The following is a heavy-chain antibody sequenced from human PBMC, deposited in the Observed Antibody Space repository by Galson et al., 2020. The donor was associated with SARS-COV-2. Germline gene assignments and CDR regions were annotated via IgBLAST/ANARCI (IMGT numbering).Heavy chain of an antibody. Sequence: GGSLSLSCAASGFALPNNAMYWVRQAPGQGLEYVSAINSHGDSTYYAASVRDRFSLPRDISKNTLYLQMNTLTADDTAVSYCIKREGVSGYQGVLHAWDQRTLVTVAS. CDR3: IKREGVSGYQGVLHA. D-gene: IGHD6-13*01. J-gene: IGHJ5*02. V-gene: IGHV3-64D*08. CDR2: INSHGDST. CDR1: GFALPNNA.